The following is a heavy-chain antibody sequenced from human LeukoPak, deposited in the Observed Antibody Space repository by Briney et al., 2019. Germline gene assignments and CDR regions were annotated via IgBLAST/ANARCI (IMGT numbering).Heavy chain of an antibody. CDR3: AREGSSWYLEAFDI. Sequence: GGTLRLSCAASGFTFSSYSMNWVRQAPGKGLEWVSSISSSSSYIYYADSVKGRFTISRDNAKNSLYLQMNSLRAEDTAVYYCAREGSSWYLEAFDIWGQGTMVTVSS. CDR1: GFTFSSYS. CDR2: ISSSSSYI. V-gene: IGHV3-21*01. J-gene: IGHJ3*02. D-gene: IGHD6-13*01.